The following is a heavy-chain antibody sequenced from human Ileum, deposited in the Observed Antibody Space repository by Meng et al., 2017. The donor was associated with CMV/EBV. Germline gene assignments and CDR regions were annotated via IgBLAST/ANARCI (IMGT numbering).Heavy chain of an antibody. Sequence: YTLTGYYLHWVRQAPGQGLECMGRINPNSGGTNYAQKFQGRVTMTRDTSISTAYMELSRLTSDDTAVYYCARGSSRWDSTTNYFDSWGQGTLVTVSS. CDR1: YTLTGYY. V-gene: IGHV1-2*06. CDR2: INPNSGGT. J-gene: IGHJ4*02. CDR3: ARGSSRWDSTTNYFDS. D-gene: IGHD2/OR15-2a*01.